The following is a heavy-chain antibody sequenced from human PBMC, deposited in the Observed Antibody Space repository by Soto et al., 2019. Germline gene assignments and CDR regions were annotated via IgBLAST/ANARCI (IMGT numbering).Heavy chain of an antibody. CDR2: IGNSGSPM. CDR1: GFTFSSFP. J-gene: IGHJ3*02. V-gene: IGHV3-48*01. Sequence: GGSLRLSCAASGFTFSSFPMNWVRQAPGKGLEWLSHIGNSGSPMYYADSVRGRFTISRDNAKNSLYLQMNSLRAEDTAVYYCVRHWDYGFDMWGQGTMVTVSS. D-gene: IGHD4-17*01. CDR3: VRHWDYGFDM.